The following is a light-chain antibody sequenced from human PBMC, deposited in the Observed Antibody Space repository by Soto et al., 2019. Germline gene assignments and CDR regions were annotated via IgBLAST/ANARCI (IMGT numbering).Light chain of an antibody. Sequence: SSELTQPPSVSVAPGKTARITCGGNNIGSKSVHWYQQKPGQAPVLVIYYDSDRPSGIPERFSGSNSGNTATLTISRVEAADEADYYCQVWDSSSDHVVFGGGTQLTVL. CDR3: QVWDSSSDHVV. J-gene: IGLJ2*01. CDR2: YDS. CDR1: NIGSKS. V-gene: IGLV3-21*04.